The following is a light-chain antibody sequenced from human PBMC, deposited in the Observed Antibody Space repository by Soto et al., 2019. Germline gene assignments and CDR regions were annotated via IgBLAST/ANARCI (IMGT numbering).Light chain of an antibody. V-gene: IGKV1-39*01. CDR1: QSIISY. CDR2: AAD. J-gene: IGKJ4*01. Sequence: DIQMTQSPSSLSASVGDRVTITCRASQSIISYLNWYQQKPGKAPKLLIYAADSLQSGVPSRFSGSGSGTDFTLTISSLQPEDFATYHCQQTYSTPLTFGGGTKVDIK. CDR3: QQTYSTPLT.